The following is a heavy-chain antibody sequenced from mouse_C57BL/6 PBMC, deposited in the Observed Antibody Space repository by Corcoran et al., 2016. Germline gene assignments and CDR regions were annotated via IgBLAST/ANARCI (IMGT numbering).Heavy chain of an antibody. CDR1: GYTFTTYG. CDR3: ARWGATVVATEDY. J-gene: IGHJ4*01. CDR2: INTYSGVP. V-gene: IGHV9-3*01. D-gene: IGHD1-1*01. Sequence: QIQLVQSGPELKKPGETVKISCKASGYTFTTYGMSWVKQAPGKGLKWMGWINTYSGVPTYADDFKGRFAFSLETSASTAYLQINNLKNEDTATYFCARWGATVVATEDYWGQGTSVTVSS.